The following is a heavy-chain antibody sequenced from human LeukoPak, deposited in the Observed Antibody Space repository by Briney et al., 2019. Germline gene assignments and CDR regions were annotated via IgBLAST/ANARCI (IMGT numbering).Heavy chain of an antibody. CDR1: GGSISSNNW. J-gene: IGHJ4*02. CDR3: ARGPDPYVVAATTFDY. Sequence: SETLSLTCAVSGGSISSNNWWSWVRQPPGKGLEWIGEIFHSGSTNYNPSLKSRVTISVDTSKNQFSLKLSSVTAADTAVYYCARGPDPYVVAATTFDYWGQGTLVTVSS. CDR2: IFHSGST. D-gene: IGHD2-15*01. V-gene: IGHV4-4*02.